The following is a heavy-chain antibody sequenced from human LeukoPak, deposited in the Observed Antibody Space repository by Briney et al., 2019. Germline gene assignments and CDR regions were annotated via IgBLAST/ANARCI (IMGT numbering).Heavy chain of an antibody. CDR2: ISGSGGET. Sequence: GGSLRLSCAAPGFAFSSYAMNWGRQAPGRGLEWISVISGSGGETYYAGSVKGRFTISRDNSKNTVYVELNSLGGDDTAVYYCAKGPNESSNYLFDYWGQGTLVTVSS. J-gene: IGHJ4*02. V-gene: IGHV3-23*01. CDR3: AKGPNESSNYLFDY. D-gene: IGHD4-11*01. CDR1: GFAFSSYA.